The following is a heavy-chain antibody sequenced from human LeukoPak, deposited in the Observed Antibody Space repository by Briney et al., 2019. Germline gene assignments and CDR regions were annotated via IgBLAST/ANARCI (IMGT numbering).Heavy chain of an antibody. V-gene: IGHV4-34*01. CDR1: GGSFSGYY. J-gene: IGHJ6*04. CDR3: ASLWFGDGPRDGMDV. D-gene: IGHD3-10*01. CDR2: INHSGST. Sequence: XETXSLTCAVYGGSFSGYYWSWIRQPPGKGLEWVGEINHSGSTNYNPSLKRRVTISVDTSKNQFSLKLSSVTAADTAVYFCASLWFGDGPRDGMDVWGKGTTVTASS.